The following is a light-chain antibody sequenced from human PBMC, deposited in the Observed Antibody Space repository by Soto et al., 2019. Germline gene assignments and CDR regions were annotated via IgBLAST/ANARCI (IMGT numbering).Light chain of an antibody. Sequence: DIKMTQSPSTLSASVGDRVVITCRASQSISKWLAWYQQKPGRAPNFLIYDASTLESGVPSRFSGSGSGTDFTLTISRLEPEDFAVYYCQQYGGSPRTFGQGTKVDIK. J-gene: IGKJ1*01. CDR1: QSISKW. CDR2: DAS. CDR3: QQYGGSPRT. V-gene: IGKV1-5*01.